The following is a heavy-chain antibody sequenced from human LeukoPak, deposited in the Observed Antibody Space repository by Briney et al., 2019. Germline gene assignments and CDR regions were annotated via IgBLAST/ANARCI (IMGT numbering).Heavy chain of an antibody. D-gene: IGHD6-6*01. J-gene: IGHJ6*03. V-gene: IGHV4-61*02. CDR3: ARGASSSSAIGYYYYYMDV. CDR2: IYTSGST. CDR1: GGSISSGSYY. Sequence: SETLSLTRTVSGGSISSGSYYWSWIRQPAGKGLEWIGRIYTSGSTNYNPSLKSRVTISVDTSKNQFSLNLSSVTAADTAAYYCARGASSSSAIGYYYYYMDVWGKGTTVIVSS.